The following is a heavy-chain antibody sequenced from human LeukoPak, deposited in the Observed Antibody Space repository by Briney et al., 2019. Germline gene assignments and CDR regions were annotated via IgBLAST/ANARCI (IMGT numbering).Heavy chain of an antibody. CDR1: GYTFTGYY. CDR3: AREDDILTGFERNWFDP. Sequence: EASVKVSCKASGYTFTGYYMHWVRQAPGQGLGWMGWINPNSGGTNYAQKFQGRVTMTRDTSISTAYMELSRLRSDDTAVYYCAREDDILTGFERNWFDPWGQGTLVTVSS. J-gene: IGHJ5*02. V-gene: IGHV1-2*02. D-gene: IGHD3-9*01. CDR2: INPNSGGT.